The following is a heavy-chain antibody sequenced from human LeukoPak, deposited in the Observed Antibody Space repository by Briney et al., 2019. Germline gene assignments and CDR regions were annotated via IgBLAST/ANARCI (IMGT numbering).Heavy chain of an antibody. CDR1: GYTFTSYA. CDR3: AREDYYGSGSFSGMDV. CDR2: INAGNGNT. V-gene: IGHV1-3*01. J-gene: IGHJ6*04. D-gene: IGHD3-10*01. Sequence: ASVKVSCKASGYTFTSYAMHWVRQAPGQRLEWMGWINAGNGNTKYSQKFQGRVTITRDTSASTAYMELSSLRSEDTAVYYCAREDYYGSGSFSGMDVWGKGTTVTVSS.